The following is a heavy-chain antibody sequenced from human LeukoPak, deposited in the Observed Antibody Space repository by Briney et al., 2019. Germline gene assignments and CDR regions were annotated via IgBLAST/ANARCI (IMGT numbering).Heavy chain of an antibody. J-gene: IGHJ3*02. D-gene: IGHD5-18*01. CDR2: IYYSGST. CDR1: GGFIGSYY. V-gene: IGHV4-59*01. Sequence: PSETLSLTCTVSGGFIGSYYWTWIRQPPGKGLEWIGYIYYSGSTTYNPSLNSRVTISVDTSKNQFSLKLSSVTAADTAVYYCARSGYREGADALDIWGQGTMVTVSS. CDR3: ARSGYREGADALDI.